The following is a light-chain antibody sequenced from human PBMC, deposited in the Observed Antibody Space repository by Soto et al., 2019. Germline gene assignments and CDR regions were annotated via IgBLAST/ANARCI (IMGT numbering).Light chain of an antibody. CDR3: QQYNSFSWT. CDR2: DAS. CDR1: QSISTW. Sequence: DIQMTQSPSTLSAPVGDSVTITCRASQSISTWLAWYQQKPGKAPKLLIYDASSLEGGVPSRFSGSGSGTEFTLTISGLQPDDFATYYCQQYNSFSWTFGQGTKVDIK. V-gene: IGKV1-5*01. J-gene: IGKJ1*01.